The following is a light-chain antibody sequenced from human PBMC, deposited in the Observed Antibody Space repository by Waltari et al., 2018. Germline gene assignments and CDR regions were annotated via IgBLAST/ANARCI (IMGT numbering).Light chain of an antibody. CDR2: AAS. J-gene: IGKJ3*01. CDR1: QSVSIN. V-gene: IGKV3-15*01. CDR3: QHYNIWPFT. Sequence: EIAMTQSPATLSVSPGERATLSCRASQSVSINLAWYQQKPGQAPRLLIEAASTRATGIPARFSGSGSGTEFTLTISSLQSEDFAIYFCQHYNIWPFTFGPGTKVDIK.